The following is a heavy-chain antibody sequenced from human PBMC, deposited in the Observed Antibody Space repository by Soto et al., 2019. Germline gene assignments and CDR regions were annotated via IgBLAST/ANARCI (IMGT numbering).Heavy chain of an antibody. J-gene: IGHJ3*02. D-gene: IGHD3-16*01. V-gene: IGHV4-39*01. CDR3: ARRGSNLGLKNAFDI. CDR1: GGSISSSSYY. Sequence: QLQLQESGPGLVKPSETLSLTCTVSGGSISSSSYYWGWIRQPPGKRLEWIGSIYYSGSTYYNPSLTSRVTISVYKSKNQFSLKLSSVTAADMAVYYCARRGSNLGLKNAFDIWGQGTMVTVSS. CDR2: IYYSGST.